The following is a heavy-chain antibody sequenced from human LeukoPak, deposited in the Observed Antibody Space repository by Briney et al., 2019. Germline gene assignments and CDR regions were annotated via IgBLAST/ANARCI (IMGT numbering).Heavy chain of an antibody. V-gene: IGHV4-34*01. Sequence: SETLSLTCAVYGGSFGGYYWSWIRQPPGKGLEWIGEINHSGSTNYNPSLKSRVTISVDTSKNQFSLKLSSVTAADTAVYYCARIDGSGSYLFDYWGQGTLVTVSS. D-gene: IGHD3-10*01. CDR2: INHSGST. CDR1: GGSFGGYY. J-gene: IGHJ4*02. CDR3: ARIDGSGSYLFDY.